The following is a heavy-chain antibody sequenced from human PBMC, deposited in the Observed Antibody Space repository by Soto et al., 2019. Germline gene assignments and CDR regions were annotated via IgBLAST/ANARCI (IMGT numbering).Heavy chain of an antibody. J-gene: IGHJ4*02. D-gene: IGHD3-16*02. CDR2: ISGNNGDT. Sequence: QVQLVQSGAEVKKPGASVKVSCKASGYTFNNYGISWVRQARGQGLEWRGWISGNNGDTDYAHTSKGRLTMTTATSTSTASMELSTLTSAATAVFFCARASGNFVVCPSFFDHSGQATLITLSS. CDR3: ARASGNFVVCPSFFDH. V-gene: IGHV1-18*01. CDR1: GYTFNNYG.